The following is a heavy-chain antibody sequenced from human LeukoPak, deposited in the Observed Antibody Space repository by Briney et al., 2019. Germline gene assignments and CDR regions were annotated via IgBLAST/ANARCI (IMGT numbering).Heavy chain of an antibody. CDR3: AKALGAAPDAFDI. CDR2: ISYDGSNK. Sequence: GGSLRLSCAASGFTFSSYGMHWVRQAPGKGLEWVAVISYDGSNKYYADSVKGRFTISRDNSKNTLYLQMNSLRAEDTAVYYCAKALGAAPDAFDIWGQGTMVTVSS. D-gene: IGHD3-16*01. J-gene: IGHJ3*02. CDR1: GFTFSSYG. V-gene: IGHV3-30*18.